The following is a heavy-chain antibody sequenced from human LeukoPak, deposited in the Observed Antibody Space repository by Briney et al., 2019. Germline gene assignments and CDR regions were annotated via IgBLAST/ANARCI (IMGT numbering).Heavy chain of an antibody. V-gene: IGHV3-7*01. CDR3: ARDYGGRLGYFDY. CDR1: GFTFSTYW. CDR2: INEDGSEK. D-gene: IGHD4-23*01. Sequence: GGSLRLSCAASGFTFSTYWMSWVRQLPGKGLQWVANINEDGSEKDYVDSVKGRFTISRDDAKNSLYLQMDSLRAEDTAVYYCARDYGGRLGYFDYWGQGTLVTVSS. J-gene: IGHJ4*02.